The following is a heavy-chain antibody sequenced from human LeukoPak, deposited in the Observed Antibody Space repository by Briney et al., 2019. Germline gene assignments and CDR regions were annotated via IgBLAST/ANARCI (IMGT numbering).Heavy chain of an antibody. D-gene: IGHD3-22*01. CDR2: IYYSGST. CDR3: ASGVSMIVVVIHDWYFDL. CDR1: GGSISSGGYY. V-gene: IGHV4-31*03. J-gene: IGHJ2*01. Sequence: SETLSLTCTVSGGSISSGGYYWSWIRQLPGKGLEWIGSIYYSGSTYYNPSLKSRVTILVDTSKNQFSLKLSSVTATDTAVYYFASGVSMIVVVIHDWYFDLWGRGTLVTVSS.